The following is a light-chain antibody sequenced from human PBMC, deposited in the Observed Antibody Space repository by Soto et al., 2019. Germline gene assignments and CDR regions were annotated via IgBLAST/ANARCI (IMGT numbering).Light chain of an antibody. V-gene: IGKV3-20*01. CDR2: DVS. CDR1: QTIGHSY. Sequence: EIVLTQSPGTLSLSPGERATLTCRASQTIGHSYLAWYQQKHGQAPRLLIYDVSSRVTGIPDRFSGSGFETDFTLTSSRLEPEEFAVYYCQQYDGSPRTFGQGTKVEIK. J-gene: IGKJ1*01. CDR3: QQYDGSPRT.